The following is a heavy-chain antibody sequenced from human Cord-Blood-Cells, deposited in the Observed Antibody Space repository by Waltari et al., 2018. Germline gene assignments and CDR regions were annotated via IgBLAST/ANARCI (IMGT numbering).Heavy chain of an antibody. CDR1: GYTFTSYA. J-gene: IGHJ3*02. D-gene: IGHD3-10*01. CDR3: ARDEGSGSYYNAFDI. V-gene: IGHV1-3*01. CDR2: INAGNGNT. Sequence: QVQFVQSGAEVKEPGASVKVSCKASGYTFTSYAMHWVHQAPGQRLEWMGWINAGNGNTKYSQKFQGRVTITRDTSASTAYMELSSLRSEDTAVYYCARDEGSGSYYNAFDIWGQGTMVTVSS.